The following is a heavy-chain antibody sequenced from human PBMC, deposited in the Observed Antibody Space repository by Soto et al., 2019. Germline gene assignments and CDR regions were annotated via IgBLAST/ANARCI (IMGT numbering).Heavy chain of an antibody. J-gene: IGHJ6*02. Sequence: HSETLSLTCTVSGGSISSYYWSWIRQPPGKGLEWIGYIYYSGSTNYNPSLKSRVTISVDTSKNQFSLKLSSVTAADTAVYYCARDSMVRGAYYYYGMDVWGQGTTVTVSS. D-gene: IGHD3-10*01. V-gene: IGHV4-59*01. CDR1: GGSISSYY. CDR2: IYYSGST. CDR3: ARDSMVRGAYYYYGMDV.